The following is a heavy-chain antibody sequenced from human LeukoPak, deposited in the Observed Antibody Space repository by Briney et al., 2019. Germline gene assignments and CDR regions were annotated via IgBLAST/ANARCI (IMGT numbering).Heavy chain of an antibody. CDR2: IIPVFGTA. V-gene: IGHV1-69*13. CDR3: ARHTIFGVVIKPFDY. J-gene: IGHJ4*02. Sequence: SVKVSCKASGGTFSSYAISWVRQAPGQGLEWMGGIIPVFGTANYAQKFQGRVTITADESTSTAYMELSSLRSEDTAVYYCARHTIFGVVIKPFDYWGQGTLVTVSS. CDR1: GGTFSSYA. D-gene: IGHD3-3*01.